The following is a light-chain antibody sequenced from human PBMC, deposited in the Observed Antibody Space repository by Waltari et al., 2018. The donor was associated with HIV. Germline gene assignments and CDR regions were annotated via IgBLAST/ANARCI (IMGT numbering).Light chain of an antibody. V-gene: IGLV1-51*02. CDR3: ATWDSSLSVGVV. CDR1: SSNIGNNF. J-gene: IGLJ2*01. Sequence: QSVLTQPPSVSAAPGQKVTISCSGSSSNIGNNFVSWYQQLPGTAPKLRIYESNKRPSGIPDRFCGSKSGTSATLGITGLQTGDEADYYCATWDSSLSVGVVFGGGTKLTVL. CDR2: ESN.